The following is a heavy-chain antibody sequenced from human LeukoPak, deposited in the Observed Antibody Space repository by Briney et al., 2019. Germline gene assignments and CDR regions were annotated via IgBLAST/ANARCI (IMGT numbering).Heavy chain of an antibody. V-gene: IGHV3-21*04. Sequence: GGSLRLSCAASGFTFSSYEMNWVRQAPGKGLGWVSSISSSSSYKYYADSVKGRFTVSRDNAKNSLYLQMNSLRAEDTALYHCARDSLWFGELWDYMDVWGKGTTVTISS. CDR3: ARDSLWFGELWDYMDV. CDR1: GFTFSSYE. CDR2: ISSSSSYK. D-gene: IGHD3-10*01. J-gene: IGHJ6*03.